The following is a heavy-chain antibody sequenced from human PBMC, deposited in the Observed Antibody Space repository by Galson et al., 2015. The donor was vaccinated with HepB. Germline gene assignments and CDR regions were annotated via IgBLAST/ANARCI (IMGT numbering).Heavy chain of an antibody. CDR3: GSGTGSGSFLVDF. CDR2: ISNDGSSV. D-gene: IGHD3-10*01. CDR1: GFTFNSHG. Sequence: SLRLSCAASGFTFNSHGMHWVRQAPGKGLEWVALISNDGSSVHYADSVKGRFTISRDNFKNTLSLQMNSLRLEDTAVYYCGSGTGSGSFLVDFWGQGTLVTVSS. V-gene: IGHV3-30*03. J-gene: IGHJ4*02.